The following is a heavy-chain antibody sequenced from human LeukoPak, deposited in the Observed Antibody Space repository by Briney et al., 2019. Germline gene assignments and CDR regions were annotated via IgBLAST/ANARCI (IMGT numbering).Heavy chain of an antibody. CDR1: GGSITSSSYY. J-gene: IGHJ4*02. D-gene: IGHD3-22*01. CDR2: IYYSGST. Sequence: SETLSLTCAVSGGSITSSSYYWGWIRQPPGKGLEWIGSIYYSGSTHYNPSLKSRVTISVDTSKNQFSLKLSSVTAADTAVYYCARRPADSSGRPNDCWGQGTLVTVSS. V-gene: IGHV4-39*01. CDR3: ARRPADSSGRPNDC.